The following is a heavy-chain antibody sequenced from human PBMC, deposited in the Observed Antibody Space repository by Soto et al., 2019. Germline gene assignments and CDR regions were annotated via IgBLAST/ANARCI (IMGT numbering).Heavy chain of an antibody. CDR3: VSWVSAHFDY. CDR2: ISSNGANR. V-gene: IGHV3-23*01. J-gene: IGHJ4*01. Sequence: XGSLRLSCAASGFTFDSPYSHGMSWVRQSPGKGPEWVSTISSNGANRHYAESVKGRFTISKDASRNTVHLRMNSLRAEDTATYFCVSWVSAHFDYWGQGTPVTVSS. D-gene: IGHD2-8*01. CDR1: GFTFDSPYSHG.